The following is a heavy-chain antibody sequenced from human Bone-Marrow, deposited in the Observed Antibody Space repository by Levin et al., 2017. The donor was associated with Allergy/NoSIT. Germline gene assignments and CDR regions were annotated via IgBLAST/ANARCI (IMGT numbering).Heavy chain of an antibody. CDR3: ARRRYLTGDVIDAFEI. J-gene: IGHJ3*02. Sequence: SQTLSLTCTLSGVSISRYYWSWVRQPPGKGLEWIAYIHYSGTTNYNPSLKSRVTMSVDTSKNQFSLKLSSLTAADTAEYYCARRRYLTGDVIDAFEIWGQGTMVAVSS. V-gene: IGHV4-59*08. CDR1: GVSISRYY. D-gene: IGHD7-27*01. CDR2: IHYSGTT.